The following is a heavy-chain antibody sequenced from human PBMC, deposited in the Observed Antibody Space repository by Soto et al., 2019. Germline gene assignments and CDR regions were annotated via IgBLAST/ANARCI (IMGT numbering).Heavy chain of an antibody. Sequence: EVQLVESGGGLVQPGGSLRLYCAASGFTFSSYSMNWVRQAPGKGLEWVSSISSSSSTISYADSVKGRFTISRDNAKNSLYLKMNSLRDEDTAVYYCAREGGSLNWFDPWGQGTLVTVSS. CDR3: AREGGSLNWFDP. J-gene: IGHJ5*02. CDR2: ISSSSSTI. CDR1: GFTFSSYS. D-gene: IGHD1-26*01. V-gene: IGHV3-48*02.